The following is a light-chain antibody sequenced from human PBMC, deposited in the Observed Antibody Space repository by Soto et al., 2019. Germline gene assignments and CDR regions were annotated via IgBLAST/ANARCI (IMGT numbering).Light chain of an antibody. J-gene: IGKJ1*01. V-gene: IGKV3-15*01. CDR3: QQYDKWPRT. CDR2: GAS. Sequence: EIVLTQSPDTLSLSPGERATLSCRASQSISSTQLVWYQQKPGQAPRLLIYGASTRATGVPARFSGSGSGTEFTLTISNLQSEDFAVYHCQQYDKWPRTFGQGTKVDIK. CDR1: QSISST.